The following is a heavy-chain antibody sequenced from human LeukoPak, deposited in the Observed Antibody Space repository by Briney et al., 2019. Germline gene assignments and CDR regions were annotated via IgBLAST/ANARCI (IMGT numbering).Heavy chain of an antibody. V-gene: IGHV4-59*01. CDR2: IYSSGST. CDR1: DDSITMYY. CDR3: ARTIRAYRGYDHWYFDV. Sequence: SETLSLTCTVSDDSITMYYWTWIRQPPGKGQEWIGHIYSSGSTSYNPSLKSRVTMSVDTSTNQISLRLSSVTAADTAVYYCARTIRAYRGYDHWYFDVWGRGTLVTVSS. J-gene: IGHJ2*01. D-gene: IGHD5-12*01.